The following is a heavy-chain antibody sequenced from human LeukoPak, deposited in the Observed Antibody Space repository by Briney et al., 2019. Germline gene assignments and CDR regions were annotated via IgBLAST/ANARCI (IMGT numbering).Heavy chain of an antibody. CDR1: GFTFSSYA. CDR3: ARAVTMIVVPGAFDI. V-gene: IGHV3-30-3*01. CDR2: ISYDGSNK. D-gene: IGHD3-22*01. Sequence: GGSLRLSCAASGFTFSSYAMHWVRQAPGKGLEWVAVISYDGSNKYYADSVKGRFTISRDNSKNTLYLQMNSLRAEDTAVYYCARAVTMIVVPGAFDIWGQGTMVTVSS. J-gene: IGHJ3*02.